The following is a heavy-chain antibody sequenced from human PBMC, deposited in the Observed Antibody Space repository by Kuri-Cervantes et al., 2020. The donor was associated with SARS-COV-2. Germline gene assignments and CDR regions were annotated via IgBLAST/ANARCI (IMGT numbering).Heavy chain of an antibody. V-gene: IGHV3-30*04. Sequence: GESLKISCTASGFALGTYAMHWVRQAPGKGLEWVSFVSYDGSDKYYADSVKGRFTISRDNSQNTLYLQMDSLRSDDTAVYYCARDQYQLMIGYYYYYLDVWGKGTTVTVSS. CDR1: GFALGTYA. D-gene: IGHD2-2*01. CDR2: VSYDGSDK. CDR3: ARDQYQLMIGYYYYYLDV. J-gene: IGHJ6*03.